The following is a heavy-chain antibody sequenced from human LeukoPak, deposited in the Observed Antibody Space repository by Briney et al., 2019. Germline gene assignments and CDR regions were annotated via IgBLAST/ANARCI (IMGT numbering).Heavy chain of an antibody. J-gene: IGHJ1*01. D-gene: IGHD3-16*01. CDR1: GGSISSYY. V-gene: IGHV4-59*08. Sequence: SETLSLTCTVSGGSISSYYWSWLRQPPGKGLEWIGYIYYSGSTNYNPSLKGRVTISVDTSKNQFSLKLSSVTAADTAVYYCARLGYDYALYWGQGTLVTVSS. CDR2: IYYSGST. CDR3: ARLGYDYALY.